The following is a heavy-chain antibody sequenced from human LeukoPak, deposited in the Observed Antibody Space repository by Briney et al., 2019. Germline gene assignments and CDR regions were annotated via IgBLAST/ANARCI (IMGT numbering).Heavy chain of an antibody. CDR3: ARLGDGSGSYAFDY. CDR2: ISDRGST. J-gene: IGHJ4*02. Sequence: KPSETLSLTCTVSGASINSYYWSWIRQPPGKGLEWIGYISDRGSTNYSPSLKSRLTISVDTSKNQFSLKLSSVTAADTAVYYCARLGDGSGSYAFDYWGQGTLVTVSS. CDR1: GASINSYY. D-gene: IGHD3-10*01. V-gene: IGHV4-59*12.